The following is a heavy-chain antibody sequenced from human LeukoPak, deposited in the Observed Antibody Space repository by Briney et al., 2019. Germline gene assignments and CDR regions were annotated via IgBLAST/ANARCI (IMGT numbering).Heavy chain of an antibody. D-gene: IGHD3-22*01. V-gene: IGHV4-34*01. Sequence: SETLSLTCAVYGGSFSGYYWSWIRQPPGKGLEWIGEINHSGSTNYNPSLKSRFTISVETSKNQFSLQLSSLTAADTAVYYCARGLYSRGYFDYWGQGTLVTVSS. J-gene: IGHJ4*02. CDR2: INHSGST. CDR3: ARGLYSRGYFDY. CDR1: GGSFSGYY.